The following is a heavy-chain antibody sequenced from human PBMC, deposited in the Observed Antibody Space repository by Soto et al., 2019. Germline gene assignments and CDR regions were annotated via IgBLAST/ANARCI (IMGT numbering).Heavy chain of an antibody. CDR3: ARGGDITMVRGYYYYMDV. D-gene: IGHD3-10*01. CDR1: GFTFSSYD. CDR2: IGTAGDT. Sequence: GGSLRLSCAASGFTFSSYDMHWVRQATGKGLEWVSAIGTAGDTYYPGSVKGRFTISRENAKNSLYLQMNSLRAGDTAVYYCARGGDITMVRGYYYYMDVWGKGTTVTVSS. J-gene: IGHJ6*03. V-gene: IGHV3-13*01.